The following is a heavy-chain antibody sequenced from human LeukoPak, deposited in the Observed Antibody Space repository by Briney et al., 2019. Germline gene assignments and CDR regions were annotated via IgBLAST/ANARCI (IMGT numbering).Heavy chain of an antibody. D-gene: IGHD3-3*01. CDR2: INPNSGGT. CDR3: ARVRTYYDFWSGYDAFDI. CDR1: GYTFTGYY. J-gene: IGHJ3*02. V-gene: IGHV1-2*02. Sequence: ASVKVSCKASGYTFTGYYMHWVRQAPGQGLEWMGWINPNSGGTNYAQKFQGRVTMTRDTSISTAYMELSRLRSDDTAAYYCARVRTYYDFWSGYDAFDIWGQGTMVTVSS.